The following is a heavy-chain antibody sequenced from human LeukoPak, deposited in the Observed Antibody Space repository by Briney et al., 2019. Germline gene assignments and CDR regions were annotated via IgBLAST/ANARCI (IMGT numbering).Heavy chain of an antibody. Sequence: TGGSLRLSCAASGFTFSSYWVHWVRQAPGKGLVWVSRINTDGSTTGYADAVKGRFTISRDNAKNTLYLQMNSLRAEDTAVYYCARAHRSGSLDNWGQGTLVTVSS. CDR3: ARAHRSGSLDN. CDR2: INTDGSTT. CDR1: GFTFSSYW. J-gene: IGHJ4*02. D-gene: IGHD1-26*01. V-gene: IGHV3-74*01.